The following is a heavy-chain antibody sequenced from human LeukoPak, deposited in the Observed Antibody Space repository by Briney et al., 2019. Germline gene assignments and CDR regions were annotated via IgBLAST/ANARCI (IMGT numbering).Heavy chain of an antibody. CDR2: INPNSGGT. J-gene: IGHJ4*02. CDR3: AFGDYTLDY. Sequence: ASVKVSCKVSGYTPTELSMHWVRQAPGQGLEWMGWINPNSGGTNYAQKSQGRVTMTRDTSISTAYMELSRLRSDDTAVYYCAFGDYTLDYWGQGTLVTVSS. V-gene: IGHV1-2*02. D-gene: IGHD4-17*01. CDR1: GYTPTELS.